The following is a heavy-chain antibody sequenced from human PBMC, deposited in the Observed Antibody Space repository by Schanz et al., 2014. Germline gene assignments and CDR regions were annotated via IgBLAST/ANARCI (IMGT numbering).Heavy chain of an antibody. CDR3: AKYGGGYSYGFVEY. Sequence: EVQLVESGGGLAQPGGSLRLSCAASGFSFSIFAMTWVRQAPGKGLEWVSGIGGSGDSTHYADSVKGRFIISRDNSKNTLYLQMKSLRAEDTAVYYCAKYGGGYSYGFVEYWGQGTLVTVSS. D-gene: IGHD5-18*01. J-gene: IGHJ4*02. V-gene: IGHV3-23*04. CDR2: IGGSGDST. CDR1: GFSFSIFA.